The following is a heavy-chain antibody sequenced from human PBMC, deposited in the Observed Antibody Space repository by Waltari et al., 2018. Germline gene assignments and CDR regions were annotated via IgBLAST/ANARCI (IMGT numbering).Heavy chain of an antibody. Sequence: QVQLVQSGAEVKKPGASVRVSCKASGSTFPSYDLNWVRQAPGQGLEWMGWMNPNSGDTGYAQKFQGRLTMTRNTSISTAYMELSSLRSEDTAVYYCARVSSIAARRGYYWGQGTLVTVSS. CDR3: ARVSSIAARRGYY. CDR1: GSTFPSYD. CDR2: MNPNSGDT. D-gene: IGHD6-6*01. J-gene: IGHJ4*02. V-gene: IGHV1-8*01.